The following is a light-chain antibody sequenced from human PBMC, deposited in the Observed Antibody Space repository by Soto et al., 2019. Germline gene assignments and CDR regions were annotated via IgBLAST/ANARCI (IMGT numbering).Light chain of an antibody. V-gene: IGKV3-20*01. J-gene: IGKJ1*01. CDR1: QSVSNNY. Sequence: EIVLTQSPGTLSLSPGGRATLSCRSSQSVSNNYLAWYQQKPGQAPRLLIYGASSRATGIPDRFSGSGSGTDFTLTISRLEPEDFAVYYCQQYGSSQWTFGQGTKVDI. CDR2: GAS. CDR3: QQYGSSQWT.